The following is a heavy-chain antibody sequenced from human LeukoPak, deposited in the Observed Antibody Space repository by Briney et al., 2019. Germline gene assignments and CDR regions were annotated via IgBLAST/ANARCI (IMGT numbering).Heavy chain of an antibody. V-gene: IGHV3-11*01. CDR2: ISSSGSTI. J-gene: IGHJ3*02. CDR3: ANIAAVAGYAFDI. CDR1: GFTFSDYY. Sequence: GGSLRLSCAASGFTFSDYYMSWIRQAPGKGLEWVSYISSSGSTIYYADSVKGRFTISRDNAKNSLYLQMNSLRAEDTALYYCANIAAVAGYAFDIWGQGTMVTVSS. D-gene: IGHD6-19*01.